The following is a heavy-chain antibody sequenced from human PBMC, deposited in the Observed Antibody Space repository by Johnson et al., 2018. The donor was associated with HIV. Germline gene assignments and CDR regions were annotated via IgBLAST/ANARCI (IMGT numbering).Heavy chain of an antibody. CDR1: GFTFNKYA. V-gene: IGHV3-23*04. CDR2: ISGSGVRT. J-gene: IGHJ3*02. CDR3: AKWSIVGATFSDAFDI. Sequence: VHLVESGVGLVQPGGSLRLSCAASGFTFNKYAMSWVRQAPRKGLGWVSAISGSGVRTYYADSVKGQFIISRDNSKNTLYLQMNSLRAEDTAVYYCAKWSIVGATFSDAFDIWGQGTMVTVSS. D-gene: IGHD1-26*01.